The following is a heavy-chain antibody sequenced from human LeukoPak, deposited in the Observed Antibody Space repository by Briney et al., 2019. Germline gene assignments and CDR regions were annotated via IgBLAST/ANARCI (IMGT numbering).Heavy chain of an antibody. CDR3: TRWSGINGEDFDY. D-gene: IGHD2-8*01. J-gene: IGHJ4*02. CDR1: GFTFSGSA. V-gene: IGHV3-73*01. Sequence: PGGSLRLSCAASGFTFSGSAMHWVRQASGKGLEWVGRIRTTADSYATAYAASVEGRFTISRDDSKNTAYLQMNSLKTEDTAVYYCTRWSGINGEDFDYWGQGTLVTVSS. CDR2: IRTTADSYAT.